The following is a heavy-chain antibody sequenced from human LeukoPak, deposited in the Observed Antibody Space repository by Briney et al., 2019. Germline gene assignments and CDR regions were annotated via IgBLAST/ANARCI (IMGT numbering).Heavy chain of an antibody. CDR2: ISSSSSTI. CDR1: GFTFSSYS. D-gene: IGHD4-17*01. Sequence: GGSLRLSCAASGFTFSSYSMNWVRQAPGKGLEWVSYISSSSSTIYYADSVKGRFTISRDNAKNSLYLQMNGLRAEDTAVYYCARGNTVTPRTFDYWGQGTLVTVSS. V-gene: IGHV3-48*04. CDR3: ARGNTVTPRTFDY. J-gene: IGHJ4*02.